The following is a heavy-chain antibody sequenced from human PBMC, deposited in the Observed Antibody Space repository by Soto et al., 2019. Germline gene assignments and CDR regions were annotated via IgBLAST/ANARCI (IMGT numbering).Heavy chain of an antibody. Sequence: QVQLVQSGAEVKKPGASVKVSCKASGYTFTSYAMHWVRQAPGQRLEWMGWINAGNGNTKYSQKFQGRVTITRDTSASTAYMELSSLRTEDTAVYYCGRTLVGATPADYWGQGSLVTVSS. CDR2: INAGNGNT. J-gene: IGHJ4*02. CDR1: GYTFTSYA. CDR3: GRTLVGATPADY. D-gene: IGHD1-26*01. V-gene: IGHV1-3*01.